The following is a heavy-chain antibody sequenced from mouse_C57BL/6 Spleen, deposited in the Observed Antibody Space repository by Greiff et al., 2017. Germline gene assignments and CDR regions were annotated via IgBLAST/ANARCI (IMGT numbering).Heavy chain of an antibody. CDR1: GYTFTDYY. Sequence: VHLVESGAELVRPGASVKLSCKASGYTFTDYYINWVKQRPGQGLEWIARIYPGSGNTYYNEKFKGKATLTAEKSSSTAYMQRSSLTSEDSAVYFCARDYGRAWFADWGQGTLVTVSA. CDR3: ARDYGRAWFAD. V-gene: IGHV1-76*01. J-gene: IGHJ3*01. D-gene: IGHD1-1*01. CDR2: IYPGSGNT.